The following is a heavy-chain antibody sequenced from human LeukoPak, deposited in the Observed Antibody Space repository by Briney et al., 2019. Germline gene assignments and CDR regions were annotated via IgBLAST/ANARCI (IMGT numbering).Heavy chain of an antibody. CDR3: ARQMSWWELLNCFDY. CDR2: IYYSGST. J-gene: IGHJ4*02. D-gene: IGHD1-26*01. CDR1: GGSISSSSYY. Sequence: SETLSLTCTVSGGSISSSSYYWGWIRQPPGKGLEWIGSIYYSGSTYYNPSLKSRVTISVDTSKNQFSLKLSSVTAADTAVYYCARQMSWWELLNCFDYWGQGTLVTVSS. V-gene: IGHV4-39*01.